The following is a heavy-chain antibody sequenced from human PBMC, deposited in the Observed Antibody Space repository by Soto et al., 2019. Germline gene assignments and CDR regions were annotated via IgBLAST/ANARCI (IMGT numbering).Heavy chain of an antibody. D-gene: IGHD2-2*01. J-gene: IGHJ5*02. V-gene: IGHV3-66*01. Sequence: PGGSLRLSCAASGFTVSDNYMSWVRQAPGKGLEWVSIVYSGGSTDYTDSVKGRFTISRDNAKNSLYLQMNSLRAEDTAVYYCARGSPHIVVVPAAINWFDPWGQGTLVTVYS. CDR2: VYSGGST. CDR3: ARGSPHIVVVPAAINWFDP. CDR1: GFTVSDNY.